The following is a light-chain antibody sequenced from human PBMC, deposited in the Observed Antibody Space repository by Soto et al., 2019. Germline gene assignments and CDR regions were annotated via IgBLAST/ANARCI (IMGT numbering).Light chain of an antibody. CDR1: SSDVGGYKF. Sequence: QSVLTQPASVSGSPGQSITISCTGTSSDVGGYKFVSWYQQHPGKAPKLMIYEVSNRPSGVSNRFSGSKSGNTASLTISGLQAEDEADYYCSSYTTSSTRVLGGGTKVTVL. V-gene: IGLV2-14*01. CDR3: SSYTTSSTRV. J-gene: IGLJ3*02. CDR2: EVS.